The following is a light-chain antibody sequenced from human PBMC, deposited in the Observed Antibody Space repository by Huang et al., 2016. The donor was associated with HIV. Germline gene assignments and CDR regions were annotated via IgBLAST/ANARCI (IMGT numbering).Light chain of an antibody. CDR3: LQHYTYPWT. Sequence: DIKMTQSPSAMSASVGDRVTITCRESQDISHYLAWFQQKPGKGPKLLIYAASNLQTGVPSRFSGSGSAAEFTLTISSLQPEDFASYYCLQHYTYPWTFGQGTKVEIK. V-gene: IGKV1-17*03. CDR1: QDISHY. CDR2: AAS. J-gene: IGKJ1*01.